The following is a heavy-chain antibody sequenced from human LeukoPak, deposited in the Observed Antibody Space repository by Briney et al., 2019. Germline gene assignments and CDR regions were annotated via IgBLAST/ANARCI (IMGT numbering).Heavy chain of an antibody. Sequence: PSETLSLTCTVSGGSISSSSYYWGWIRQPPGKGLEWIGSIYYSGSTYYNPSLKSRVTISVDTSKNQFSLKLSSVTAADTAVYYCARVRAALDAFDIWGQGTMVTVSS. D-gene: IGHD6-25*01. V-gene: IGHV4-39*07. J-gene: IGHJ3*02. CDR2: IYYSGST. CDR1: GGSISSSSYY. CDR3: ARVRAALDAFDI.